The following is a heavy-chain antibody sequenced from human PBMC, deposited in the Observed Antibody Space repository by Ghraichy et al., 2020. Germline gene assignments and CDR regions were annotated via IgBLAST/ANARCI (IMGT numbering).Heavy chain of an antibody. Sequence: AVISYDGSNKYYADSVKGRFPISRDNSKHTLYLKMNSLRAEDTAGYYFVKDHWEVAVYFDYWGQG. D-gene: IGHD6-19*01. CDR3: VKDHWEVAVYFDY. V-gene: IGHV3-30*18. CDR2: ISYDGSNK. J-gene: IGHJ4*02.